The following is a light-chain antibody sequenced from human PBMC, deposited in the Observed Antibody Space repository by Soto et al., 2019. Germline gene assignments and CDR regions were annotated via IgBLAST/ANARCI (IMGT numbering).Light chain of an antibody. CDR2: DVS. J-gene: IGLJ2*01. CDR3: SSYTSSSTSPMV. CDR1: SSDVGGYNY. V-gene: IGLV2-14*01. Sequence: QSALTQPASVSGPPGQSITISCTGTSSDVGGYNYVSWYQQHPGKAPKLMIYDVSNRPSGVSNRFSGSKSGNTASLTISGLQAEDEADYYCSSYTSSSTSPMVFGGGTKLTVL.